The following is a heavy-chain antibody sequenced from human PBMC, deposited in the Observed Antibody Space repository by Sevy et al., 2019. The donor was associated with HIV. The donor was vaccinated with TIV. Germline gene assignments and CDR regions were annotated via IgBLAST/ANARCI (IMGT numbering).Heavy chain of an antibody. D-gene: IGHD6-19*01. V-gene: IGHV3-30-3*01. CDR3: ARGQYRSGWCIYAFDM. CDR1: GFTFSSYN. CDR2: ISYDGNNQ. J-gene: IGHJ3*02. Sequence: GGSLRLSCATSGFTFSSYNMHWVRQAPGKGLEWVAIISYDGNNQYYADSMKGRFTISRDNSMNTLYLQMNSLTTEDTAVYYCARGQYRSGWCIYAFDMWGQGTMVTVS.